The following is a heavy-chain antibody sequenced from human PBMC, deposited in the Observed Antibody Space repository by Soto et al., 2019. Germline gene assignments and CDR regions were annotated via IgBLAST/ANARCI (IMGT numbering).Heavy chain of an antibody. Sequence: GGSLRLSCAASGFTFSSYSMNWVRQAPGKGLGWVSYISSSSCTIYYADSVKGRFTISRDNAKNSLYLQMNSLRAEDTAVYYCARANYYDSSGYTTVVYYYGMDVWGQGTTVTVSS. CDR1: GFTFSSYS. CDR2: ISSSSCTI. V-gene: IGHV3-48*01. J-gene: IGHJ6*02. D-gene: IGHD3-22*01. CDR3: ARANYYDSSGYTTVVYYYGMDV.